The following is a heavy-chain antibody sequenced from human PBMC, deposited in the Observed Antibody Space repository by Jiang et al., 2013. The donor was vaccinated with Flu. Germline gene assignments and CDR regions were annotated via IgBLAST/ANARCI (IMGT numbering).Heavy chain of an antibody. CDR1: GGSISSGDYY. V-gene: IGHV4-30-4*01. Sequence: GPGLVKPSQTLSLTCTVSGGSISSGDYYWSWIRQPPGKGLEWIGYIYYSGSTYYNPSLKSRVAISVDTSKNQFSLKLSSVTAADTAVYFCAREAPTTYFYDSSGYYYYFDYWAREPWSPSPQ. CDR3: AREAPTTYFYDSSGYYYYFDY. D-gene: IGHD3-22*01. CDR2: IYYSGST. J-gene: IGHJ4*02.